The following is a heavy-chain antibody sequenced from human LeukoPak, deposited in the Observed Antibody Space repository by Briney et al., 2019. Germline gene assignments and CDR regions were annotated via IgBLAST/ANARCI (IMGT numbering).Heavy chain of an antibody. J-gene: IGHJ5*02. CDR2: INHSGST. V-gene: IGHV4-34*01. CDR1: GGSFSGYY. CDR3: ATSSLATIRAPHH. D-gene: IGHD5-24*01. Sequence: SETLSLTCAVYGGSFSGYYWSWIRQPPGKGLEWIGEINHSGSTNYNPSLKSRVTISVDTSKNQFSLKLSSVTAADTAVYYCATSSLATIRAPHHWGQGTLVTVSS.